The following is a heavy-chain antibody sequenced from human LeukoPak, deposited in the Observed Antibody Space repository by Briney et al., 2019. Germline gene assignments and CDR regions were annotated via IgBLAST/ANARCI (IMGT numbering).Heavy chain of an antibody. Sequence: GGSLRLSCAASGFTFSNYWLHWVRQAPGKGLVWVSGIIGSGSSTFYADSVKGRVTISRDNSKNTLYLQMNSLRAEDTAVYYCARGPNFDYWGQGTLVTVSS. V-gene: IGHV3-23*01. D-gene: IGHD3-10*01. CDR2: IIGSGSST. CDR1: GFTFSNYW. CDR3: ARGPNFDY. J-gene: IGHJ4*02.